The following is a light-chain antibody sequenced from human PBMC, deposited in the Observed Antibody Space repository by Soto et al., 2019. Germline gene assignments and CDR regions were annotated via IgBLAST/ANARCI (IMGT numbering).Light chain of an antibody. Sequence: QSALTQPPSASGSPGQSVTISCTGTSSDVGGYNYVSWYQQHPGKAPKLMIYEVSKRPSGVPDRFSGSKSGNTASLTVSGVQAEDEADLYCSSYAGSNPVVFGGGTKVTVL. CDR3: SSYAGSNPVV. CDR1: SSDVGGYNY. V-gene: IGLV2-8*01. CDR2: EVS. J-gene: IGLJ2*01.